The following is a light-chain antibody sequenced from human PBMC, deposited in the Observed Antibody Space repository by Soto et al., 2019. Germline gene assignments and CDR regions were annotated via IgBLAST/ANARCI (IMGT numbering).Light chain of an antibody. V-gene: IGLV2-14*01. Sequence: QSVLAQPASVSGSPGQSITISCTGTSDDVGAYNSVSWYQQHPDKAPKLMIYEVNNRPSGISNRFSGSKSGNTASLTISGLQAEDEADYYCSSYTSSNTLLYVFGTGTKVTVL. J-gene: IGLJ1*01. CDR1: SDDVGAYNS. CDR3: SSYTSSNTLLYV. CDR2: EVN.